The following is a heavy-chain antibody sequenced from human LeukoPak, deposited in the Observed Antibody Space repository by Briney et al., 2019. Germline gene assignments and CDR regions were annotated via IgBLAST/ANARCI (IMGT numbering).Heavy chain of an antibody. CDR1: GGSISSGNYC. CDR3: ARRGRGYYYGSGSINWFDP. D-gene: IGHD3-10*01. Sequence: IPSETLSLTCTVSGGSISSGNYCWSWIRQPAGKRLEWIGYIYYSGSTNYNPSLKSRVTISVDTSKNQFSLKLSSVTAADTAVYYCARRGRGYYYGSGSINWFDPWGQGTLVTVSS. V-gene: IGHV4-61*10. J-gene: IGHJ5*02. CDR2: IYYSGST.